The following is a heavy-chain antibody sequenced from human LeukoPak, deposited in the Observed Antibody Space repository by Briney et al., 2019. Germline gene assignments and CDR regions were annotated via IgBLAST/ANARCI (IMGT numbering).Heavy chain of an antibody. CDR1: GYTFTSYG. CDR3: AVGDGYYGSGSYYNAQTDD. V-gene: IGHV1-18*01. D-gene: IGHD3-10*01. CDR2: ISAYNGNT. J-gene: IGHJ4*02. Sequence: GASVKVSCKASGYTFTSYGISWVRQAPGQGLEWMGWISAYNGNTNYAQKLQGRVSMTTDTSTSTAYMELRSLRSDDTAVYYCAVGDGYYGSGSYYNAQTDDWGQGTLVTVSS.